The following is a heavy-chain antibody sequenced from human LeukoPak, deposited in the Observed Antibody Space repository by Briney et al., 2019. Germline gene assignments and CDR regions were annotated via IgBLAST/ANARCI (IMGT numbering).Heavy chain of an antibody. J-gene: IGHJ3*02. D-gene: IGHD4-17*01. V-gene: IGHV3-74*01. CDR2: ISFDGSDA. Sequence: GGSLRLSCAASGFTFSGFWMHWVRQAPGKGLVWVSCISFDGSDATYADSVKGRFTISRDNARNSLYLQMNSLRAEDTAVYYCARHNGDFDAFDIWGQGTMVTVSS. CDR3: ARHNGDFDAFDI. CDR1: GFTFSGFW.